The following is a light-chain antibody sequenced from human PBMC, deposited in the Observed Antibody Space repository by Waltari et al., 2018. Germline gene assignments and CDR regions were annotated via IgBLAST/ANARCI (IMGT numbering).Light chain of an antibody. J-gene: IGLJ3*02. CDR1: AFPATH. CDR2: EAT. CDR3: YSTDSSGDHGV. Sequence: SYELTQQPSVSVSPGQTARIPCSGDAFPATHVYWDQQQSGQAPVLVIFEATKRPSGIPERFSGSSSGTTATLTISGAQVEDEADYYCYSTDSSGDHGVFGGGTKLTVL. V-gene: IGLV3-10*01.